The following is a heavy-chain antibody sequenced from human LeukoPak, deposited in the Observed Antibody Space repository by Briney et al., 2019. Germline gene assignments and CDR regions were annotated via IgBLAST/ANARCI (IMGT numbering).Heavy chain of an antibody. CDR2: IYYSGST. D-gene: IGHD7-27*01. Sequence: SETLSLTCTVSGGSISSSSYYWGWIRQPPGKGLEWIGSIYYSGSTYYNPSLKSRVTISVDTSKNQFSLKLSSVTAADTAVYYCARFRGPDGYNWGYIYFDYWGQGTLVTVSS. J-gene: IGHJ4*02. V-gene: IGHV4-39*01. CDR1: GGSISSSSYY. CDR3: ARFRGPDGYNWGYIYFDY.